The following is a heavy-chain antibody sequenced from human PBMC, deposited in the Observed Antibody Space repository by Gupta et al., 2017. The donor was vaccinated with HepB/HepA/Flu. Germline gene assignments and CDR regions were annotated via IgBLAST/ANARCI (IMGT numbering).Heavy chain of an antibody. CDR2: ISSSGSTI. Sequence: EVQLVESGGGLVQPGGSLRLSCAASGFTFSSYEMNWVRQAPGKGLEWVSYISSSGSTIYYADSVKGRFTISRDNAKNLLYLQMNSLRAEDTAVYYCARKSSGYYDSSGYYYDGTFDYWGQGTLVTVSS. V-gene: IGHV3-48*03. CDR3: ARKSSGYYDSSGYYYDGTFDY. J-gene: IGHJ4*02. D-gene: IGHD3-22*01. CDR1: GFTFSSYE.